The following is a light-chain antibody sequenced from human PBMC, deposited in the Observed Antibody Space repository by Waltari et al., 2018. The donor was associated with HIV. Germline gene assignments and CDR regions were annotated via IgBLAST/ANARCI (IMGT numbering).Light chain of an antibody. CDR1: SNIGGNS. Sequence: SNIGGNSVNWYRQLPGTAPILLIYNNDQRPSSVPVRFSGSKSATSASLVISGLQSDEEADYYCATWDDTMSVVFGGGTRLTVL. J-gene: IGLJ2*01. CDR2: NND. CDR3: ATWDDTMSVV. V-gene: IGLV1-44*01.